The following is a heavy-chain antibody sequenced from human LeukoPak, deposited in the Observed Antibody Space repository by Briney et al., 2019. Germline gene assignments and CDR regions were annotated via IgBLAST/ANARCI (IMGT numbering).Heavy chain of an antibody. V-gene: IGHV4-39*01. J-gene: IGHJ6*03. D-gene: IGHD1-26*01. CDR3: ASEYSGSYYSYYYYMDV. CDR1: GGSISSSSYY. Sequence: KPSETLPLTCTVSGGSISSSSYYWGWIRQPPGKGLEWIGSIYYSGSTYYNPSLKSRVTISVDTSKNQFSLKLSSVTAADTAVYYCASEYSGSYYSYYYYMDVWGKGTTVTVSS. CDR2: IYYSGST.